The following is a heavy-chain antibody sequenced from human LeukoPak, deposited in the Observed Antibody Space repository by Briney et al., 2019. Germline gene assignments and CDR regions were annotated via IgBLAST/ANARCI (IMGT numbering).Heavy chain of an antibody. D-gene: IGHD3-3*01. CDR1: GGSFSGYY. J-gene: IGHJ4*02. V-gene: IGHV4-34*01. CDR3: ARGINYYDFWSGYWYYFDY. Sequence: PSETLSLTCAVYGGSFSGYYWSWIRQPPGKGLEWIGEINHSGSTNYNPSLKSRVTISVDTSKNQFSLKLSSVTAADTAVYYCARGINYYDFWSGYWYYFDYWGQGTLVTVSS. CDR2: INHSGST.